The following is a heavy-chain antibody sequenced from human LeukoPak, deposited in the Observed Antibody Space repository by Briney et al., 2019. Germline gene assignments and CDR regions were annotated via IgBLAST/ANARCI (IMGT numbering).Heavy chain of an antibody. V-gene: IGHV3-30*02. CDR2: IRSDGANE. D-gene: IGHD1-26*01. CDR1: GFNFSTYG. J-gene: IGHJ3*02. CDR3: AKYVSGSYYMISAFDI. Sequence: HTGGSLRLSCAASGFNFSTYGIHWVRQAPGKGLEWVAFIRSDGANEFYADSVKGRFTISRDNSKNSLYLHMGSLRPEDTAVYYCAKYVSGSYYMISAFDIWGQGTMVTVSS.